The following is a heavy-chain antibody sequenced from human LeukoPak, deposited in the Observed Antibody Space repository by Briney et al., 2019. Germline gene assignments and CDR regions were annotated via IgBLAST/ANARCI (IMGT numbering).Heavy chain of an antibody. CDR2: ITGSSSYI. Sequence: GGSLRLSCAASGFTFSDYYMSWIRQAPGKGLEWVSSITGSSSYIYYADSVKGRFTISRDNAKNSLYLQMNSLRAEDTAVYYCARDLDSSTYYQGFDYWGQGTLVTVSS. V-gene: IGHV3-11*06. CDR3: ARDLDSSTYYQGFDY. J-gene: IGHJ4*02. D-gene: IGHD3-22*01. CDR1: GFTFSDYY.